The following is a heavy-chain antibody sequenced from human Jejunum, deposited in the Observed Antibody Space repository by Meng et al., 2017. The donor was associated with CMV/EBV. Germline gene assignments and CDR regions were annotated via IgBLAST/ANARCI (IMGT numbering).Heavy chain of an antibody. D-gene: IGHD5-12*01. CDR1: TGSRTCY. Sequence: TGSRTCYCGSVRQTPGEGVQWLRGGYNSESTSYTPSLNSRVAISVDTSKNQFSLMVSSVTAADTAVYYCAKGPSPGSPTDYWGQGTLVTVSS. CDR2: GYNSEST. CDR3: AKGPSPGSPTDY. V-gene: IGHV4-39*07. J-gene: IGHJ4*02.